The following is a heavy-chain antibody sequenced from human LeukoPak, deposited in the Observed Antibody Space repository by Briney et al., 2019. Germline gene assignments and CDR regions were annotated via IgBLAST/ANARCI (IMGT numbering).Heavy chain of an antibody. CDR3: ARDREVATIFGVDMSAFDI. D-gene: IGHD3-3*01. Sequence: SQTLSLTCAISGDSVSSNSAAWNWIRQSPSRGLEWLGRTYHRSKWYNDYAVSVKSRITINADTSKNLFSLQLNSMTPEDTAVYYCARDREVATIFGVDMSAFDIWGQGTMVTVSS. CDR1: GDSVSSNSAA. V-gene: IGHV6-1*01. J-gene: IGHJ3*02. CDR2: TYHRSKWYN.